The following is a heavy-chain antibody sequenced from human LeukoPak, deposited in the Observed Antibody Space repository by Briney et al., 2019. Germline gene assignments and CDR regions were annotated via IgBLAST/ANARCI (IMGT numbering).Heavy chain of an antibody. CDR3: ARPYDFWSGTYNWFDP. CDR1: GYTFTGYY. CDR2: INPNSGGT. V-gene: IGHV1-2*02. D-gene: IGHD3-3*01. J-gene: IGHJ5*02. Sequence: ASVKVSCKASGYTFTGYYMHWVRQAPGQGLKWMGWINPNSGGTNYAQKFQGRVTMTRDTSISTAYMELSRLRSDDTAVYYCARPYDFWSGTYNWFDPWGQGTLVTVSS.